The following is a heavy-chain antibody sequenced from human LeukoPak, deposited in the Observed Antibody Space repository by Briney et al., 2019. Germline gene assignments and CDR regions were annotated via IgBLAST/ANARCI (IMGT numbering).Heavy chain of an antibody. J-gene: IGHJ5*02. Sequence: SETLSLTCTVSGGSISSYYWSWIRQPPGKGLEWIGYIYYSGSTNYNPSLKSRVTISVDTSKNQFSLKLSSVTAADTAVYYCARDRGDYVRRRNWFDPWGQGTLVTVSS. CDR2: IYYSGST. CDR1: GGSISSYY. D-gene: IGHD4-17*01. V-gene: IGHV4-59*12. CDR3: ARDRGDYVRRRNWFDP.